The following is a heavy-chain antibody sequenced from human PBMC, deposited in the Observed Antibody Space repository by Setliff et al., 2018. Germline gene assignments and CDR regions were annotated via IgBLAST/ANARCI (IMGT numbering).Heavy chain of an antibody. CDR1: GDSISSGSYY. J-gene: IGHJ5*02. Sequence: SETLSLTCTVSGDSISSGSYYWTWIRQPAGKGLEWIGHFHTGGSTNYNRSLRSRVSISVDKSKNQFSLKLSSVTAADTAVYYCARLYIVVVVAATPAWFDPWGQGTLVTVSS. CDR2: FHTGGST. D-gene: IGHD2-15*01. CDR3: ARLYIVVVVAATPAWFDP. V-gene: IGHV4-61*09.